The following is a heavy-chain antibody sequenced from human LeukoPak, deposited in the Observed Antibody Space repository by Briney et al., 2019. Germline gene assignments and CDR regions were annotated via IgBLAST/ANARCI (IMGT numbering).Heavy chain of an antibody. V-gene: IGHV3-30*02. CDR1: GFTFSTYG. Sequence: GGSLRLSCAASGFTFSTYGMHWVRQAPGKGLEWVAFIQYDGGNKYYADSVKGRFTISRDNSKNTLYLQMNSLRAEDTAIYYCAKDRIGMTYWDYWGQGTLVTVSS. J-gene: IGHJ4*02. CDR2: IQYDGGNK. D-gene: IGHD2-21*01. CDR3: AKDRIGMTYWDY.